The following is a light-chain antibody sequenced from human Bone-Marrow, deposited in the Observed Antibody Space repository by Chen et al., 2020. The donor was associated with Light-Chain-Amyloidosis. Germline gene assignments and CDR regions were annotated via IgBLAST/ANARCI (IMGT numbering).Light chain of an antibody. CDR2: DDS. CDR3: QVWDSSSNHVV. Sequence: YVLTQPPSVSVAPGQAARITCGGNNIGGHSVHWYQQKPGQAPVLVVYDDSDRPSGIPERFSGSNSGDTATLTISRVEAGDEADYFCQVWDSSSNHVVFSGGTKLTVL. V-gene: IGLV3-21*02. J-gene: IGLJ2*01. CDR1: NIGGHS.